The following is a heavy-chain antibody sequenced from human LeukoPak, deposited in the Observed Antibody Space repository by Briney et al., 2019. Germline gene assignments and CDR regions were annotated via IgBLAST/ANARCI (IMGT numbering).Heavy chain of an antibody. CDR3: ARDWDFWSGFEDYYYYGMDV. J-gene: IGHJ6*02. CDR2: ISYDGSNK. D-gene: IGHD3-3*01. CDR1: GFTFSSYA. Sequence: PGGSLRLSCAASGFTFSSYAMHWVRQAPGKGLEWVAVISYDGSNKYYADSVKGRFTISRDNSKNTLYLQMNSLRAEDTAVYYCARDWDFWSGFEDYYYYGMDVWGQGTSVTVSS. V-gene: IGHV3-30-3*01.